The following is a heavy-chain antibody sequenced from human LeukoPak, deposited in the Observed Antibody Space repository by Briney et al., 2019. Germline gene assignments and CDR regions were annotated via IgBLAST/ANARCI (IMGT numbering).Heavy chain of an antibody. V-gene: IGHV4-30-2*01. CDR1: GGSISSGDYS. CDR3: ARRYCSGGSCYSVSVNNWFDP. CDR2: IYHSGST. D-gene: IGHD2-15*01. J-gene: IGHJ5*02. Sequence: PSQTLSLICAVSGGSISSGDYSWSWIRQPPGKGLEWIGYIYHSGSTYYNPSLKSRVTISVDRSKNQFSLKLSSVTAADTAVYYCARRYCSGGSCYSVSVNNWFDPWGQGTLVTVSS.